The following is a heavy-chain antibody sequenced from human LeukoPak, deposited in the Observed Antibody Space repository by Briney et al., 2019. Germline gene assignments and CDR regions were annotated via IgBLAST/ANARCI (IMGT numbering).Heavy chain of an antibody. CDR2: ISGSGGST. CDR1: GFTFSSYA. D-gene: IGHD3-22*01. CDR3: AKVKMIVVLGLDY. V-gene: IGHV3-23*01. J-gene: IGHJ4*02. Sequence: GGSLRLSCAASGFTFSSYAMSWVRQAPGKGLEWVSAISGSGGSTCYADSVKGRFTISRDNSKNTLYLQMNSLRAEDTAVYYCAKVKMIVVLGLDYWGQGTLVTVSS.